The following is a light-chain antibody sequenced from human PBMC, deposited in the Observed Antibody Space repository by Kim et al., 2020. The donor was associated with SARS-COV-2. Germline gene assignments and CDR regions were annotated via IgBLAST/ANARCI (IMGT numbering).Light chain of an antibody. CDR2: SAS. CDR1: QDISSS. J-gene: IGKJ1*01. Sequence: DIQMTQSPSSVSASVGDRVTITCRASQDISSSLAWYQQKPGKAPKLLIYSASTFQSGVPSRFSGSGSGTDFTLTISSLQPEDFATYFYQQAKNFPWTFGQGTKVDIK. CDR3: QQAKNFPWT. V-gene: IGKV1D-12*01.